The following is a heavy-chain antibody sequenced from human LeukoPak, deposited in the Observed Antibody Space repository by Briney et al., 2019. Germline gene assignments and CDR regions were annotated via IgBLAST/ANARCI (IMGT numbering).Heavy chain of an antibody. CDR3: AREKGSSGWTSYYYYYRDV. J-gene: IGHJ6*03. CDR1: AGSISSGSYY. CDR2: IYTSGST. Sequence: SETLSLTCTVCAGSISSGSYYWSWIRQPAGKGLEWIARIYTSGSTNYNPSLKSRVTISVDTSKNQFSLKLSSVTAADTAVYYCAREKGSSGWTSYYYYYRDVWGKGTTVTVSS. V-gene: IGHV4-61*02. D-gene: IGHD6-19*01.